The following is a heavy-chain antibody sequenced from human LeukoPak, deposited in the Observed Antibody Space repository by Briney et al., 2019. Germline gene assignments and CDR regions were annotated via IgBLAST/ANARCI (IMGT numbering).Heavy chain of an antibody. CDR1: GYTFTSYA. D-gene: IGHD3-3*01. Sequence: GASVKISCKASGYTFTSYAMHWVRQAPGQRLEWMGWINAGNGNTKYSQKFQGRVTITRDTSASTAYMELSSLRSEDTAVYYCARGDTDFWSGSNWFDPWGQGTLVTVSS. CDR2: INAGNGNT. V-gene: IGHV1-3*01. J-gene: IGHJ5*02. CDR3: ARGDTDFWSGSNWFDP.